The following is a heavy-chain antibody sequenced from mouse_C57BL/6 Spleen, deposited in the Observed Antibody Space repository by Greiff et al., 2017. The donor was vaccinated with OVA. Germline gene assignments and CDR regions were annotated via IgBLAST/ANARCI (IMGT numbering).Heavy chain of an antibody. CDR3: ARDYDGSSYGGYFDV. D-gene: IGHD1-1*01. CDR1: GYTFTSYW. V-gene: IGHV1-52*01. CDR2: IDPSDSET. J-gene: IGHJ1*03. Sequence: VQLQQPGAELVRPGSSVKLSCKASGYTFTSYWMHWVKQRPIQGLEWIGNIDPSDSETHYNQKFKDKATLTVDKSSSTAYMQLSSLTSEDSAVYDCARDYDGSSYGGYFDVWGTGTTVTVSS.